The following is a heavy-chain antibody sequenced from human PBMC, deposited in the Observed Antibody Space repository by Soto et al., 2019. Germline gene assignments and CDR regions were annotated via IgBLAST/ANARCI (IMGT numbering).Heavy chain of an antibody. CDR3: ARHVVMYYYGSGSYYRADYYYYYMDV. CDR1: GGSISSSSYY. Sequence: SETLSLTCTVAGGSISSSSYYWGWIRQPPGKGLEWIGSIYYSGSTYYNPSLKSRVTISVDTSKNQFSLKLSSVTAADTAVYYCARHVVMYYYGSGSYYRADYYYYYMDVWGKGTTVTVSS. CDR2: IYYSGST. J-gene: IGHJ6*03. V-gene: IGHV4-39*01. D-gene: IGHD3-10*01.